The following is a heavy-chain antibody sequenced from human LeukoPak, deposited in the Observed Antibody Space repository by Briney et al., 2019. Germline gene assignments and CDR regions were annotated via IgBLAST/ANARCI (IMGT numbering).Heavy chain of an antibody. V-gene: IGHV1-69*13. CDR1: GGTFSSYA. J-gene: IGHJ4*02. D-gene: IGHD5-18*01. Sequence: SVKVSCKASGGTFSSYAISWVRQAPGQGLEWMGGIIPIFGTANYAQKFQGRVTITADESTSTAYMELSSLRSEDTAVYYCARVKEASAMGFDYWGQGTLVTVSS. CDR3: ARVKEASAMGFDY. CDR2: IIPIFGTA.